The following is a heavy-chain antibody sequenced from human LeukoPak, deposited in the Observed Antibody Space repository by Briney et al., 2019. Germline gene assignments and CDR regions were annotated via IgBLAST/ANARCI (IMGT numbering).Heavy chain of an antibody. D-gene: IGHD6-19*01. J-gene: IGHJ4*02. CDR3: ARDPGYSSGWYYFDY. CDR2: ISSSSSYI. Sequence: GGSLRLSCAASGFTFSSYSMNWVRQAPGKGLEWVSSISSSSSYIYYADSVKGRFTISRDNATNSLYLQMHSLSAEDTAVYYCARDPGYSSGWYYFDYWGQGTLVTVSS. CDR1: GFTFSSYS. V-gene: IGHV3-21*01.